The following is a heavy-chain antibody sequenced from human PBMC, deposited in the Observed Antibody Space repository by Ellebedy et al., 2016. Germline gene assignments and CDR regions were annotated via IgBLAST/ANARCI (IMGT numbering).Heavy chain of an antibody. J-gene: IGHJ6*02. CDR1: GFTFSSYS. D-gene: IGHD3-10*01. V-gene: IGHV3-21*01. CDR2: ISSSSSYI. CDR3: ARGLAPGSSIYYYYGMDV. Sequence: GESLKISCAASGFTFSSYSMNWVRQAPGKGLEWVSSISSSSSYIYYADSVKGRFTISRDNAKNSLYLQMNSLRAEDTAVYYCARGLAPGSSIYYYYGMDVWGQGTTVTVSS.